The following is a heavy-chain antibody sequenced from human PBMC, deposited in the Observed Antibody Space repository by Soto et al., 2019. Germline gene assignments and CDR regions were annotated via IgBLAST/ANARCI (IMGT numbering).Heavy chain of an antibody. D-gene: IGHD5-18*01. J-gene: IGHJ4*02. CDR2: IIAYIGYT. CDR3: TGDPGRLYTPTHLTF. CDR1: GDPFTNFD. Sequence: GASVKVSCKASGDPFTNFDISWVRQAPGHGLEWMGWIIAYIGYTHYAQKLQGRVTMTTDTSTSTAYMELKTRKSDDTDVYYCTGDPGRLYTPTHLTFWGQGTLVTVSS. V-gene: IGHV1-18*01.